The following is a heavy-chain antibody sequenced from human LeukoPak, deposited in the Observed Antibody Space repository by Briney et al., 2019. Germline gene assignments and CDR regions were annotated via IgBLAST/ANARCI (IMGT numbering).Heavy chain of an antibody. CDR2: IYYSGST. Sequence: SEILSLTCTVSGGSISSYYWSWIRQPPGKGLEWIGYIYYSGSTNYNPSLKSRVTISVDTSKNQFSLKLSSVTAADTAVYYCARDMYVNWFDPWGQGTLVTVSS. CDR1: GGSISSYY. D-gene: IGHD2-8*01. J-gene: IGHJ5*02. CDR3: ARDMYVNWFDP. V-gene: IGHV4-59*01.